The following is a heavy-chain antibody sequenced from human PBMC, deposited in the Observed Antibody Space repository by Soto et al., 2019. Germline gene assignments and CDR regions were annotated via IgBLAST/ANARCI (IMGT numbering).Heavy chain of an antibody. V-gene: IGHV4-59*01. CDR2: IYYSGST. CDR1: GGSISSYY. J-gene: IGHJ4*02. D-gene: IGHD3-10*01. CDR3: ATALVRFGELLFDY. Sequence: SETLSXTXTVXGGSISSYYWSWIRQPPGKGLEWIGYIYYSGSTNYNPSLKSRVTISVDTSKNQFSLKLSSVTAADTAVYYCATALVRFGELLFDYWGQGTLVTVSS.